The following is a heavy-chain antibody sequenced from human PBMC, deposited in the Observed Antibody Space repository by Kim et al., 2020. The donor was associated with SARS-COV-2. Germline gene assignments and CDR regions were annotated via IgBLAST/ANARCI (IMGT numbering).Heavy chain of an antibody. CDR3: AKQATGYYYSGMDV. J-gene: IGHJ6*02. D-gene: IGHD1-1*01. Sequence: AGSVRGRFTISRDNSNNTLYLQMNSLRAEDTAVYYCAKQATGYYYSGMDVWGQGTTVTVSS. V-gene: IGHV3-23*01.